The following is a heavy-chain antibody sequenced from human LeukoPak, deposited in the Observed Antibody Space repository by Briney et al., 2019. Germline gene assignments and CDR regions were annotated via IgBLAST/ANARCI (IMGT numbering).Heavy chain of an antibody. J-gene: IGHJ3*02. D-gene: IGHD5-18*01. CDR3: ASSSSRGYSYGDAFDI. CDR1: GGSISSGYYY. CDR2: LYYSGST. V-gene: IGHV4-39*07. Sequence: PSETLSLTCTVSGGSISSGYYYWSWIRQPPGKGLEWIGSLYYSGSTYYNPSLKSRVTISVDTSKSQFSLKLSSVTAADTAVYYCASSSSRGYSYGDAFDIWGQGTMVTVSS.